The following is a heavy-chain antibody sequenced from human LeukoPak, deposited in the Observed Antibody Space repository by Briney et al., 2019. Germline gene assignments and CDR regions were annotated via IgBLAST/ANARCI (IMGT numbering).Heavy chain of an antibody. CDR1: ADSISSGYY. CDR3: ARDGASASGSWFGP. Sequence: SETLSLICTVSADSISSGYYWGWIRQSPGKGLEWIGSIYHSGSTYYNPSLRSRVTISVDMSKNQFSLRLNPVTAADTAVYYCARDGASASGSWFGPWGQGTLVIVSS. V-gene: IGHV4-38-2*02. D-gene: IGHD1-26*01. CDR2: IYHSGST. J-gene: IGHJ5*02.